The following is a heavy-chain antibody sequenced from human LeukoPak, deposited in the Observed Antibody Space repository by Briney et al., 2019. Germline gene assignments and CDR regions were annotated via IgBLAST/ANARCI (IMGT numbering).Heavy chain of an antibody. CDR1: GFTFSDYY. D-gene: IGHD2-2*01. J-gene: IGHJ5*02. CDR3: ARGVVPAATYNWFDP. V-gene: IGHV3-11*06. Sequence: GGSLRLSCAASGFTFSDYYMSWIRQAPGKGLEWVSYISSSSSYTNYADSVKGRSTISRDNAKNSLYLQMNSLRAEDTAVYYCARGVVPAATYNWFDPWGQGTLVTVPS. CDR2: ISSSSSYT.